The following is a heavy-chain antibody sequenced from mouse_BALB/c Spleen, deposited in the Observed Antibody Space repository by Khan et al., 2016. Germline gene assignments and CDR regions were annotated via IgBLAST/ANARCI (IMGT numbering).Heavy chain of an antibody. J-gene: IGHJ2*01. CDR2: ISYDGSI. V-gene: IGHV3-6*02. Sequence: EVQLVESGPGLVKPSQSLSLTCSVTGYSITSGYFWYLLRPFPGDKLEWMGNISYDGSINYNPSLKNQISITRDTSKNQFYLQMNTVTTEDTAPYYCASGNWYFDDWGQGTTLTVSS. D-gene: IGHD4-1*01. CDR3: ASGNWYFDD. CDR1: GYSITSGYF.